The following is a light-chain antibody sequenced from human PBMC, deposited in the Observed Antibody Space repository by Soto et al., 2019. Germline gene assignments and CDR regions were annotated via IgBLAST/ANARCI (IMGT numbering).Light chain of an antibody. Sequence: EIVMTQSPATLSMSPGQRATLSCRASQSISSNLAWYQQKPGQAPRLLMYGASTRATGIPARFSASGSGTEFTLTISSLQSEDFAVYYCQQYNDRLWTFGQGTKVAIK. J-gene: IGKJ1*01. CDR1: QSISSN. CDR2: GAS. CDR3: QQYNDRLWT. V-gene: IGKV3-15*01.